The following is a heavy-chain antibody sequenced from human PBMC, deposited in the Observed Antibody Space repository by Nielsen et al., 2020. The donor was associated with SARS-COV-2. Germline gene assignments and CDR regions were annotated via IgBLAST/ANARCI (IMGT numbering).Heavy chain of an antibody. J-gene: IGHJ6*02. V-gene: IGHV5-10-1*01. Sequence: VRQAPGKGLEWMGRIDPSDSYSDYSPSFQGHVTISADKSISTAYLQWNSLKASDTAMYYCARHGIAVAGPPYYYYGMDVWGQGTTVTVSS. CDR3: ARHGIAVAGPPYYYYGMDV. CDR2: IDPSDSYS. D-gene: IGHD6-19*01.